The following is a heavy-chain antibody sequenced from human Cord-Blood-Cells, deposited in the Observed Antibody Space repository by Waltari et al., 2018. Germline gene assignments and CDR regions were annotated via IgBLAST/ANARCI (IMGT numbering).Heavy chain of an antibody. CDR3: ARGVTIFGVVMNYGMDV. J-gene: IGHJ6*02. CDR1: GGSISSGGYS. V-gene: IGHV4-30-2*01. CDR2: IYHSGST. D-gene: IGHD3-3*01. Sequence: QLQLQESGSGLVKPSQTLSLTCAVSGGSISSGGYSWSWIRQPPGKGLEWIGYIYHSGSTYYNPSLKSRVTISVDRSKNQCSLKLSSVTAADTAVYYCARGVTIFGVVMNYGMDVWGQGTTVTVSS.